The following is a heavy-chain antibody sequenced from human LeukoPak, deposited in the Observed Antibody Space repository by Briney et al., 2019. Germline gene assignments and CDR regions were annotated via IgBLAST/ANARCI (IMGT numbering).Heavy chain of an antibody. Sequence: GGSLRLSCAASGFTFSSYWMSWVRQAPGKELEWVANIKQDGSEKYYVDSVKGRFTISRDNAKNSLYLQMNSLRAEDTAVYYCARGRYCSSTSCHYFDYWGQGTLVTVSS. CDR2: IKQDGSEK. D-gene: IGHD2-2*01. V-gene: IGHV3-7*01. CDR1: GFTFSSYW. CDR3: ARGRYCSSTSCHYFDY. J-gene: IGHJ4*02.